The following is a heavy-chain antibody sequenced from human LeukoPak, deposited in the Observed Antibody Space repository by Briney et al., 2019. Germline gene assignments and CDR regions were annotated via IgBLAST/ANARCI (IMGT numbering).Heavy chain of an antibody. CDR1: GFTFSSYA. Sequence: GGSLRLSCAASGFTFSSYAMHWVRQAPGKGLEWVAVISYDGSNKYYADSVKGRFTISRDNSKNTLYLQMYSLRAEDTAVYYCARGPTHYYDSSGYGYYFDYWGQGTLVTVSS. V-gene: IGHV3-30-3*01. CDR3: ARGPTHYYDSSGYGYYFDY. J-gene: IGHJ4*02. D-gene: IGHD3-22*01. CDR2: ISYDGSNK.